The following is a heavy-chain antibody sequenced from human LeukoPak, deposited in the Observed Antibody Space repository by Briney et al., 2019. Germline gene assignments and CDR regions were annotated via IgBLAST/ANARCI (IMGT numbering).Heavy chain of an antibody. J-gene: IGHJ4*02. D-gene: IGHD4-23*01. Sequence: GGSLRLSCAASGFTFSSYGMHWVRQAPSKGPEWVASIWYDGSNKYYADSVKGRFTISRDNSKNTLYLQMNSLRAEDTAVYYCARARWYLDSWGQGTLVTVSS. V-gene: IGHV3-33*01. CDR3: ARARWYLDS. CDR1: GFTFSSYG. CDR2: IWYDGSNK.